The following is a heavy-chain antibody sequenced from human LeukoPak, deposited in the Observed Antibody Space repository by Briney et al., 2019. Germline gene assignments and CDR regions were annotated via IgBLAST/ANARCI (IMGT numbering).Heavy chain of an antibody. V-gene: IGHV4-34*01. Sequence: SDTLSLTCAVYGGSFSGYYWSWIRQPPGKGLEWIEEINHSGSTNDNPSLKRRVTISVDPSKHQFSLALSSVTAADTALYYCARENDTSGFSASGFASWGQGTLVTVSS. J-gene: IGHJ4*02. CDR3: ARENDTSGFSASGFAS. D-gene: IGHD3-22*01. CDR1: GGSFSGYY. CDR2: INHSGST.